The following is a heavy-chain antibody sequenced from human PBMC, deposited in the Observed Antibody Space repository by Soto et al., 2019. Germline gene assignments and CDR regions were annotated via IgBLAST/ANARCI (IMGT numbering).Heavy chain of an antibody. D-gene: IGHD5-18*01. CDR3: VNGYQWDGFDY. J-gene: IGHJ4*02. CDR2: IYHSGSA. CDR1: GGSISSGAYS. Sequence: PSETLSLTCAVSGGSISSGAYSWSWIRQPPGKGLEWIGYIYHSGSAYYNPSLKTRVTISVDTSKNQFSLKLSSVIAADTAVYIYVNGYQWDGFDYWGQGTLVTVSS. V-gene: IGHV4-30-2*01.